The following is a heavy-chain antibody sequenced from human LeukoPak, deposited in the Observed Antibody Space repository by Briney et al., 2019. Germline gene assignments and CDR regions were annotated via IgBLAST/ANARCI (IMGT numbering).Heavy chain of an antibody. J-gene: IGHJ4*02. Sequence: QTGGSLRLSCAASGFTFSSYAMSWVRQAPGKGLEWVSAISGSGGSTYYADSVKGRFTISRDNSKNTLYLQMNSLRAEDTAVYYCAKEYRVYAAAGTTPLDYWGQGTLVTVSS. V-gene: IGHV3-23*01. CDR1: GFTFSSYA. CDR2: ISGSGGST. D-gene: IGHD6-13*01. CDR3: AKEYRVYAAAGTTPLDY.